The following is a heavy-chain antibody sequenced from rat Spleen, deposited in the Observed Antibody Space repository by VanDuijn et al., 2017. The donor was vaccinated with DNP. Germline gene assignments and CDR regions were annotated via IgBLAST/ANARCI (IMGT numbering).Heavy chain of an antibody. CDR1: GFKFNDYW. CDR2: INKESSTI. J-gene: IGHJ2*01. V-gene: IGHV4-2*01. D-gene: IGHD1-11*01. CDR3: ANGPNYGGWSDYFDY. Sequence: EVKLVESGGGLVQPGRSLKLSCAAYGFKFNDYWMGWVRSAAGKGLEWIGQINKESSTINYIPSLKEKITISRDNAQNTLYLQMSKLESEDTTIYYCANGPNYGGWSDYFDYWGQGVMVTVSS.